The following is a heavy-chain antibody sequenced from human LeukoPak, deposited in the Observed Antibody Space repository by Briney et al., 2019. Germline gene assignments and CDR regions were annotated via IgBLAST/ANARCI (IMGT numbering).Heavy chain of an antibody. V-gene: IGHV1-69*05. CDR3: ARDRIPAAPSYSYLYMDV. D-gene: IGHD6-13*01. CDR2: IIPIFGTK. J-gene: IGHJ6*03. Sequence: GASVKVSCKASGGDLSRYGISWVRLAPGQGLEWMGGIIPIFGTKNYAQRFQGRVTITTDESTSAVYMELSSLRSEDTAVYYCARDRIPAAPSYSYLYMDVWGKGTTVTVSS. CDR1: GGDLSRYG.